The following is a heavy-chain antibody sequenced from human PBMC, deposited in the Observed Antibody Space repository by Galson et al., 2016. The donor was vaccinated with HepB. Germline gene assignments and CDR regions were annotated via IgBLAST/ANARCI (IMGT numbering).Heavy chain of an antibody. V-gene: IGHV4-61*02. Sequence: TLSLTCSVSGVSISTGSYYWSWIRQPAGQGMEWIGRIHTSGSTNYNPTLKNRVTISVDASKNQFTLNLPSVTAADTAVYYCASQGGVVEAAAKPYYFYYKDVWGQGTQVTVSS. CDR2: IHTSGST. CDR3: ASQGGVVEAAAKPYYFYYKDV. J-gene: IGHJ6*02. CDR1: GVSISTGSYY. D-gene: IGHD2-15*01.